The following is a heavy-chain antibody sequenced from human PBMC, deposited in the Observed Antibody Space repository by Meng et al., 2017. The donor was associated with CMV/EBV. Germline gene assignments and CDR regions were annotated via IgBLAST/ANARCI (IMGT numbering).Heavy chain of an antibody. CDR3: ARDQSEHYFDF. J-gene: IGHJ4*02. CDR1: GFTFSSYS. V-gene: IGHV3-74*01. CDR2: IRFDGGET. D-gene: IGHD1-26*01. Sequence: GESLKISCAASGFTFSSYSMHWVRQAPGKGLVWVSHIRFDGGETNYADSVKGRFSISRDNAKNTVYLQMNSLRVEDTGVYYCARDQSEHYFDFWGQGALVTVSS.